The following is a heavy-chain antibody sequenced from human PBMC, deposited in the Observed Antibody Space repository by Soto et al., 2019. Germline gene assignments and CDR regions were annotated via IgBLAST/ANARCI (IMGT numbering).Heavy chain of an antibody. Sequence: GGSLRLSCAASGFTFSSYDMHWVRQATGKGLEWVSAIGTAGDTYYPGSVKGRFTISRENAKNSLYLQMNSLRAEDTAVYYCARGVLAATNYYYYYGMDVWGQGTTVTVSS. CDR1: GFTFSSYD. J-gene: IGHJ6*02. D-gene: IGHD2-15*01. CDR2: IGTAGDT. V-gene: IGHV3-13*01. CDR3: ARGVLAATNYYYYYGMDV.